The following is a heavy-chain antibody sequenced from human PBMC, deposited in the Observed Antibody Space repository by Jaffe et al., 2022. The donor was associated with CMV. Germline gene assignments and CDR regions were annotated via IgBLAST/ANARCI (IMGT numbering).Heavy chain of an antibody. CDR3: ARSPGKDWFDP. J-gene: IGHJ5*02. CDR2: IYYSGST. Sequence: QVQLQESGPGLVKPSETLSLTCTVSGGSISSYYWSWIRQPPGKGLEWIGYIYYSGSTNYNPSLKSRVTISVDTSKNQFSLKLSSVTAADTAVYYCARSPGKDWFDPWGQGTLVTVSS. V-gene: IGHV4-59*01. CDR1: GGSISSYY.